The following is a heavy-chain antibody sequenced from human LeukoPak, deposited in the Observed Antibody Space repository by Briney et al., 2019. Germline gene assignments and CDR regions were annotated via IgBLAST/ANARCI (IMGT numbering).Heavy chain of an antibody. J-gene: IGHJ4*02. CDR3: ETASVVIDY. CDR1: GFTFSIYG. Sequence: GGSLRLSCAVSGFTFSIYGMHSVRQAPGKGLEWVAFIRYDGSNIYYADSVKGRFTISRDNSKNTLYLQMNSLRAEDTAVYYCETASVVIDYWGQGTLVTVSS. D-gene: IGHD2-2*01. CDR2: IRYDGSNI. V-gene: IGHV3-30*02.